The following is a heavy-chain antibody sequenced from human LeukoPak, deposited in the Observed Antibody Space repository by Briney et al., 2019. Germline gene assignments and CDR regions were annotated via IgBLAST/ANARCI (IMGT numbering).Heavy chain of an antibody. V-gene: IGHV1-69*01. Sequence: SVTVSCTASGGTFSTYAINWVRQAPGQGLEWMGGIIPIFGTANYAQKFQGRVTITADESTTTAYMDLSSLRSEDTAVYYCARRAPTLDGSNLYYFDYWGQGTLVTVSS. CDR3: ARRAPTLDGSNLYYFDY. J-gene: IGHJ4*02. D-gene: IGHD5-24*01. CDR2: IIPIFGTA. CDR1: GGTFSTYA.